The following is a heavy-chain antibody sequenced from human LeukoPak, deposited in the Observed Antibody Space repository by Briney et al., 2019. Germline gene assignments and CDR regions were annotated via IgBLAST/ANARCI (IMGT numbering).Heavy chain of an antibody. Sequence: ASVKVSYKASGYTFTSYYMHWVRQAPGQGLEWMGVINPSGGSTSCAQKFQGRVTMTRDTSISTAYMELSRLRSDDTAVYYCARDGVGYYDSSGYYYFQHWGQGTLVTVSS. D-gene: IGHD3-22*01. V-gene: IGHV1-46*01. CDR3: ARDGVGYYDSSGYYYFQH. CDR2: INPSGGST. CDR1: GYTFTSYY. J-gene: IGHJ1*01.